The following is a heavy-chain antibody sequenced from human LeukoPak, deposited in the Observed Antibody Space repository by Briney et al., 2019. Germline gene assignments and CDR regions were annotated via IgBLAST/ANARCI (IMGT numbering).Heavy chain of an antibody. Sequence: GGSLRLSCAASGFSFSSYEMNWVRQAPGKGLEWVSYISTSGSTIYYADSVKGRFTISRDNAKNSLYLQMNSLRAEDTAVYYCARRAYCGGDCYSPVDYWGQGTLVTVSS. CDR2: ISTSGSTI. D-gene: IGHD2-21*02. V-gene: IGHV3-48*03. CDR3: ARRAYCGGDCYSPVDY. J-gene: IGHJ4*02. CDR1: GFSFSSYE.